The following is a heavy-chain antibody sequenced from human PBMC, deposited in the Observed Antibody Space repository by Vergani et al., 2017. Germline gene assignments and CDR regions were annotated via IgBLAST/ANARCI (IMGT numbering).Heavy chain of an antibody. Sequence: QLVESGGGWVQPGGSLRLSCVVSGFDFSSYIMNWVRQAPGKGLEWVSFVSTGTKSQSYAESVKGRFTIARDSAKNSLYLQMDSLRAEDTAVYYCAREYSSTSGRAFDFGVQGTKVTVSS. CDR3: AREYSSTSGRAFDF. CDR1: GFDFSSYI. J-gene: IGHJ3*01. D-gene: IGHD2-2*01. V-gene: IGHV3-48*01. CDR2: VSTGTKSQ.